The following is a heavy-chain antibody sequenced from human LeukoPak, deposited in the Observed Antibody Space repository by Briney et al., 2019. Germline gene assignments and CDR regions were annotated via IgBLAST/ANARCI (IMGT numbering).Heavy chain of an antibody. CDR2: IKQEGSGK. V-gene: IGHV3-7*01. D-gene: IGHD3-3*01. J-gene: IGHJ5*02. CDR1: GFTFSSYW. CDR3: ARATRPGYDFWSGYYS. Sequence: GGSLRLSCAASGFTFSSYWMSWVRQAPGEGLEWVANIKQEGSGKYYVDSVKGRFTISRDNAKNSLYLQMNSLRAEDTAVYYCARATRPGYDFWSGYYSWGQGTLVTVSS.